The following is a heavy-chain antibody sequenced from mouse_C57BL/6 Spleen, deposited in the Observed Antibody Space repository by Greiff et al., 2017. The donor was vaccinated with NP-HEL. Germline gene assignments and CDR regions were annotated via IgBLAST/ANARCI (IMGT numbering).Heavy chain of an antibody. CDR3: ARCLYYDCNGVDAMDY. V-gene: IGHV1-18*01. CDR2: INPNNGGT. J-gene: IGHJ4*01. Sequence: VQLQQSGPELVKPGASVKIPCKASGYTFTDYNMDWVKQSHGKSLEWIGDINPNNGGTIYNQKFKGKATLTVDKSSSTAYMELRSLTSEDTAVYYCARCLYYDCNGVDAMDYWGQGTSVTVSS. D-gene: IGHD2-4*01. CDR1: GYTFTDYN.